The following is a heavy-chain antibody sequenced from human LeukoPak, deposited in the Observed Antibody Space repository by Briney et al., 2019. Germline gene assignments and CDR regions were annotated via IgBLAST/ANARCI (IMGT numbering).Heavy chain of an antibody. CDR3: AGRLWGVDY. J-gene: IGHJ4*02. CDR1: GGSISSTFYY. V-gene: IGHV4-39*07. Sequence: PSETLSLTCTVSGGSISSTFYYWGWIRQPPGKGLEWIESINYSGSTYYNPSLKSRVTISVDTSKNQFSLKLSSVTAADTAVYYCAGRLWGVDYWGQGTLVTVSS. CDR2: INYSGST. D-gene: IGHD3-16*01.